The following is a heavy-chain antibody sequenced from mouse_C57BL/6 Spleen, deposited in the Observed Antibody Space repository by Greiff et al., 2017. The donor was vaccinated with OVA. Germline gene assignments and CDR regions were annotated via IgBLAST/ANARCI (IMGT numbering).Heavy chain of an antibody. CDR3: ARRYYGSGLDY. D-gene: IGHD1-1*01. Sequence: EVMLVESGGGLVQPGGSLKLSCAASGFTFSDYYMYWVRQTPEKRLEWVAYISNGGGSTYYPETVKGRFTISRDNAKNTLYLQMSRLKSEDTAMYYCARRYYGSGLDYWGQGTTLTVSS. V-gene: IGHV5-12*01. J-gene: IGHJ2*01. CDR1: GFTFSDYY. CDR2: ISNGGGST.